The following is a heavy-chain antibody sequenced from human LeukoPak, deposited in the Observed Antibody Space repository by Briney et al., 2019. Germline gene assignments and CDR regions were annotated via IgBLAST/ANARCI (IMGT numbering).Heavy chain of an antibody. J-gene: IGHJ4*02. CDR1: GFTFSSYA. V-gene: IGHV3-23*01. D-gene: IGHD3-3*01. CDR2: ISGSGGST. CDR3: ATFYDFWSGYSPRHFDY. Sequence: WGSLRLSCAASGFTFSSYAMSWIRQAPGKGLEWVSAISGSGGSTYYADSVNGRFTISRDNSKNTLYLQMNSLRAEDTAVYYCATFYDFWSGYSPRHFDYWGQGTLVAVSS.